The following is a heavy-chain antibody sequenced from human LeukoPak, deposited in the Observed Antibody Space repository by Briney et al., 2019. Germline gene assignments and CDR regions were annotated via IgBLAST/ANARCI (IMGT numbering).Heavy chain of an antibody. D-gene: IGHD4-17*01. Sequence: PGGSLRLSCAASELTVSSSYMSWVRQAPGKGLEWVSIIYNDGSTYYADSMKGRFTISRDNSKHTLYLQVNSLRAEHTAVYYCAKGLDYGAGNAFDIWGQGAMVTVSS. CDR1: ELTVSSSY. CDR2: IYNDGST. CDR3: AKGLDYGAGNAFDI. J-gene: IGHJ3*02. V-gene: IGHV3-66*01.